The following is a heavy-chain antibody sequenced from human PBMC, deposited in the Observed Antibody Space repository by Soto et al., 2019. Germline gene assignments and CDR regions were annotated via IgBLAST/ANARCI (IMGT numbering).Heavy chain of an antibody. CDR2: INHSGYI. CDR3: ARSDGRY. J-gene: IGHJ4*02. CDR1: GGSFSGYY. Sequence: PSETLSLTCAVSGGSFSGYYWTWIRQSPGKGLEWIGEINHSGYINYNPSLKSRVTISADTSKSQFSLNLSSVTAADTAVYYCARSDGRYWGQGTLVTVSS. V-gene: IGHV4-34*01.